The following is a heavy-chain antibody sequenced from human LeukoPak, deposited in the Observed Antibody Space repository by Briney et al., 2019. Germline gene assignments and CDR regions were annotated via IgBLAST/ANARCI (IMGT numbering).Heavy chain of an antibody. CDR2: IKKDGSET. CDR1: GFTFSSSW. CDR3: ARGRYSSTTYYLDS. V-gene: IGHV3-7*03. D-gene: IGHD6-13*01. J-gene: IGHJ4*02. Sequence: GGSLRLSCAASGFTFSSSWMSWVRQAPGKGLEWVANIKKDGSETYYVDSVKGRFTISRDNAKNSLYLQMNSLRAEDTAIYYCARGRYSSTTYYLDSWGQGTLVTVSS.